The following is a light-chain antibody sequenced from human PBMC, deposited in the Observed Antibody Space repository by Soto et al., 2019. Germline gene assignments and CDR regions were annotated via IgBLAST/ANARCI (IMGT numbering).Light chain of an antibody. J-gene: IGLJ3*02. CDR3: CSYAGSVTWV. Sequence: QSALTQSAAVSGSPGQSITISCTGASSDVGSYNLVSWYQQYPGKAPKLMIHDVTKRPSGVSDRFSGSKSGITASLTISGLQADDEADYYCCSYAGSVTWVFGGGTKVTVL. V-gene: IGLV2-23*02. CDR2: DVT. CDR1: SSDVGSYNL.